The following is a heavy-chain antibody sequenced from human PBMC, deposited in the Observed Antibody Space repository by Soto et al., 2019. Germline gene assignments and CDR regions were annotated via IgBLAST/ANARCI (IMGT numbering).Heavy chain of an antibody. D-gene: IGHD3-3*01. CDR3: ARLKDFWSGKNWFNP. J-gene: IGHJ5*02. CDR1: GYSFTSHY. V-gene: IGHV1-46*01. Sequence: ASVKVSCKAIGYSFTSHYMHWVRQAPGQGLEWMGIINPSGGSTSYAQKFQGRVTMTRDTSTSTVYMELSSLRSEDTAVYYCARLKDFWSGKNWFNPWGQGTLVTVSS. CDR2: INPSGGST.